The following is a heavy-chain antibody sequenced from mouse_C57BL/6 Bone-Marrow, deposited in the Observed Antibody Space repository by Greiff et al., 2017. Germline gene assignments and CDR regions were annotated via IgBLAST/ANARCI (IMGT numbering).Heavy chain of an antibody. J-gene: IGHJ2*01. D-gene: IGHD1-1*01. CDR3: ARHRGSSFDY. CDR2: ISSGGSYT. Sequence: DVKLQESGGDLVKPGGSLKLSCAASGFTFSSYGMSWVRQTPDKRLEWVATISSGGSYTYYPDSVKGRFTISRDNAKNTLYLQRSSLKSEDTAMYYCARHRGSSFDYWGQGTTLTVSS. CDR1: GFTFSSYG. V-gene: IGHV5-6*02.